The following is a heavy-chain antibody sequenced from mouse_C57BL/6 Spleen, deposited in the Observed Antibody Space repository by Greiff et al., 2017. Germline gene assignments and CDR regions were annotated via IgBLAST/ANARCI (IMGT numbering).Heavy chain of an antibody. CDR3: ARRAHYGSSYFDY. CDR1: GFTFSSYA. D-gene: IGHD1-1*01. J-gene: IGHJ2*01. Sequence: EVMLVESGGGLVKPGGSLKLSCAASGFTFSSYAMSWVRQTPEKRLEWVATISDGGSYTYYPDNVKGRFTISRDNAKNNLYLQMSHLKSEDTAMYYCARRAHYGSSYFDYGGQGTTLTVSS. V-gene: IGHV5-4*03. CDR2: ISDGGSYT.